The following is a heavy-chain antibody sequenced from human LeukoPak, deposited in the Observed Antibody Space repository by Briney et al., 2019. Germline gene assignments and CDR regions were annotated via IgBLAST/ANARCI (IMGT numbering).Heavy chain of an antibody. Sequence: GGSLRLSCAASGFTFSSYAMSWVRQAPGKGLEWVSAISGSGGSTYYADSVKGRFTISRDNSKNTLYLQMNSLRAGDTAVYYCANFGSGSYPKNFDYWGQGTLVTVSS. CDR1: GFTFSSYA. D-gene: IGHD3-10*01. J-gene: IGHJ4*02. CDR2: ISGSGGST. V-gene: IGHV3-23*01. CDR3: ANFGSGSYPKNFDY.